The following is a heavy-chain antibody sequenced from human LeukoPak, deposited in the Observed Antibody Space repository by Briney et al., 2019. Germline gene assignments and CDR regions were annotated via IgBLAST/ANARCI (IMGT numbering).Heavy chain of an antibody. CDR2: IYTSGST. J-gene: IGHJ5*02. CDR1: GGSISSGSYY. CDR3: ARERGYSSGWYEDWFDP. D-gene: IGHD6-19*01. Sequence: SQTLSLTCIVSGGSISSGSYYWSWIRQPAGKGLEWIGRIYTSGSTNYNPSLKSRVTISVDTSKNQFSLKLSSVTAADTAVYYCARERGYSSGWYEDWFDPWGQGTLVTVSS. V-gene: IGHV4-61*02.